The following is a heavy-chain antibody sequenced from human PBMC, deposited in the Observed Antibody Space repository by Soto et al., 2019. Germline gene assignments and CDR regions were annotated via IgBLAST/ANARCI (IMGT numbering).Heavy chain of an antibody. CDR2: ISYDGSNK. CDR3: AKGTYSSLCIDY. D-gene: IGHD6-6*01. Sequence: GSLRLSCAASGFTFSSYGMHWVRQAPGKGLEWVAVISYDGSNKYYADSVKGRFTISRDNSKNTLYLQMNSLRAEDTAVYYCAKGTYSSLCIDYWGQGTLVTVSS. CDR1: GFTFSSYG. V-gene: IGHV3-30*18. J-gene: IGHJ4*02.